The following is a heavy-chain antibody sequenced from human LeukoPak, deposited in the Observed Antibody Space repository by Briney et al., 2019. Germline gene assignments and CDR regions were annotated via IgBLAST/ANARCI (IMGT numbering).Heavy chain of an antibody. V-gene: IGHV3-30-3*01. D-gene: IGHD6-19*01. J-gene: IGHJ4*02. CDR1: GFTFSSYA. CDR2: ISYDGSNK. CDR3: ARERLAVAGPFDY. Sequence: GGSLRLSCAASGFTFSSYAMHWVRQAPGKGLEWVAVISYDGSNKYYADSVKGRFTISRDYSKNTLYLQMNSLRAEDTAVYYCARERLAVAGPFDYWGQGTLVTVSS.